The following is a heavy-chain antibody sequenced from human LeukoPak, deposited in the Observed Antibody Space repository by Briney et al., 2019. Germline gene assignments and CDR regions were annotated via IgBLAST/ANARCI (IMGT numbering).Heavy chain of an antibody. Sequence: SETLSLTCTVSGGSVSSGSYYWSWIRQPPGKGLEWIGYISYSGSTNYNPSLKSRVTISADTSKNQFSLKLSSVTAADTAVYYCARGGQLWPRDDYWGQGTLVTVS. J-gene: IGHJ4*02. CDR2: ISYSGST. CDR3: ARGGQLWPRDDY. D-gene: IGHD3-16*01. V-gene: IGHV4-61*01. CDR1: GGSVSSGSYY.